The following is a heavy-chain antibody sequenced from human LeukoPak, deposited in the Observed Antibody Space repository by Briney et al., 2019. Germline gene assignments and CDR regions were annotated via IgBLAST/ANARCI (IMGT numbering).Heavy chain of an antibody. CDR2: ISYDGSNK. J-gene: IGHJ4*02. CDR3: ARDPSIVGADYYFDY. V-gene: IGHV3-30*03. D-gene: IGHD1-26*01. CDR1: GFTFSSYG. Sequence: GRSLRLSCAASGFTFSSYGMHWVRQAPGKGLEWVAVISYDGSNKYYADSVKSRFTISRDNSKNTLYLQMNSLRAEDTAVYYCARDPSIVGADYYFDYWGQGTLVTVSS.